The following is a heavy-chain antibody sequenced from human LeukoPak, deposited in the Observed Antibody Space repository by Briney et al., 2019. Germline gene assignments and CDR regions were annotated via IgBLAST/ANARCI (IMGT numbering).Heavy chain of an antibody. V-gene: IGHV3-48*03. CDR2: IRGSGTPI. CDR3: AKLTRGYCDGTACPNWFDP. CDR1: GFAFSTYE. Sequence: GGSLRLSCAASGFAFSTYEMIWVRQAPGKGLEWLSYIRGSGTPIYYADSVKGRFTISRDNFKNTLYLQMNSLRGEDTALYYCAKLTRGYCDGTACPNWFDPWGRGTLVTVSS. D-gene: IGHD2-15*01. J-gene: IGHJ5*02.